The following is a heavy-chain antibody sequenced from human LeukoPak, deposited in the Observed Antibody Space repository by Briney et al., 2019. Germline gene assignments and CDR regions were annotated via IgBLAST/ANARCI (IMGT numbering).Heavy chain of an antibody. D-gene: IGHD3-16*01. CDR3: ARETRRGDAFDI. CDR2: ISSNGGST. Sequence: GGSLRLSCAASGFTFSNYAMHWVRQAPGKRLEYVPAISSNGGSTYYANSVKGRFTVSRDKSKNTVYLKMGSLRAEDMAVYYCARETRRGDAFDIWGQGTMVTVSS. CDR1: GFTFSNYA. J-gene: IGHJ3*02. V-gene: IGHV3-64*01.